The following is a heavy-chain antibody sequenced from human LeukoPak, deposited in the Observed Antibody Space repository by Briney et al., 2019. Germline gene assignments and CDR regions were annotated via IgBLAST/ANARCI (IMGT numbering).Heavy chain of an antibody. CDR2: IRQDETEK. V-gene: IGHV3-7*01. Sequence: GGSLRLSCAASGFTFSNYCMTWVRQAPGKGLEWVANIRQDETEKYYLDSVKGRFTISRDNAKNSLYLQMNSLRAEDTAVFYCVRSLSGYYFDSWGQGTLVTVSS. CDR3: VRSLSGYYFDS. J-gene: IGHJ4*02. D-gene: IGHD3-10*01. CDR1: GFTFSNYC.